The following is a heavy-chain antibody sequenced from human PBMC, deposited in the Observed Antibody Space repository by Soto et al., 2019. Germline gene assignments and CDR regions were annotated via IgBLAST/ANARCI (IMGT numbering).Heavy chain of an antibody. J-gene: IGHJ4*02. Sequence: SVKVSCKASGGSFSSSGISWVRQAPGQGLEWVGGIIPIFVTSHYAQKFQGRVTITADESTNTAYMELSSLTSEDTAVYYCARSLDYHDYAGYSTVGVYFDYWGLGTLVAVYS. D-gene: IGHD3-22*01. CDR3: ARSLDYHDYAGYSTVGVYFDY. CDR1: GGSFSSSG. CDR2: IIPIFVTS. V-gene: IGHV1-69*13.